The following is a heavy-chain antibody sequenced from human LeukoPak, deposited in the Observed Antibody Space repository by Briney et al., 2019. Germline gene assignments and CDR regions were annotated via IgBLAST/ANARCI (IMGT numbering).Heavy chain of an antibody. D-gene: IGHD6-19*01. Sequence: SETLSLTCAVYGGSFSGYYWSWIRQPPGKGLEWIGEINHSGSTNYNPSLKSRVTISVDTSKNQFSLKLSSVTAADTAVYYCARGAVAVPFDYWGQGTLVRVSS. CDR2: INHSGST. CDR3: ARGAVAVPFDY. V-gene: IGHV4-34*01. CDR1: GGSFSGYY. J-gene: IGHJ4*02.